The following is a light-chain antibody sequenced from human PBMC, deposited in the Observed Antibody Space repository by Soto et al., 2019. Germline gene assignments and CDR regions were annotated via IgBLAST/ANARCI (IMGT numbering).Light chain of an antibody. CDR1: DGDVGKYNY. J-gene: IGLJ1*01. CDR3: SSYAGDNTYV. CDR2: EVR. Sequence: QSVLTQPPSASGSPGQSVTISCSGTDGDVGKYNYVSWYQQHPGTAPKVLIYEVRKRPSGVPDRFSASKTGNTASLTVSGLQDDDEADYYCSSYAGDNTYVFXSGTKGTVL. V-gene: IGLV2-8*01.